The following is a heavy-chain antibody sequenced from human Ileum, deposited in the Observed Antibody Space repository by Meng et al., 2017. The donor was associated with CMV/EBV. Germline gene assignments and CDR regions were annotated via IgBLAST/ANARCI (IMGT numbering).Heavy chain of an antibody. Sequence: RYGMQWVGQAPGKGRGGVARSNSEGSSTSYADAVKGRFTISRDNAKNTRYLQMNSLRAEDTAVYYCARVYYDFWSGYYTGNNWFDPWGQGTLVTVSS. CDR2: SNSEGSST. CDR3: ARVYYDFWSGYYTGNNWFDP. J-gene: IGHJ5*02. D-gene: IGHD3-3*01. CDR1: RYG. V-gene: IGHV3-74*01.